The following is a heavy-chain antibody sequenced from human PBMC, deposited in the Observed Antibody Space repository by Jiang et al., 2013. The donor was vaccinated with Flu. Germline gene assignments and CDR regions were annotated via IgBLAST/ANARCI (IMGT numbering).Heavy chain of an antibody. D-gene: IGHD3-22*01. Sequence: LEWVAVISYDGSNKYYADSVKGRFTISRDNSKNTLYLQMNSLRAEDTAVYYCAKENYYDSSGWGYFDYWGQGTLVTVSS. CDR3: AKENYYDSSGWGYFDY. J-gene: IGHJ4*02. V-gene: IGHV3-30*18. CDR2: ISYDGSNK.